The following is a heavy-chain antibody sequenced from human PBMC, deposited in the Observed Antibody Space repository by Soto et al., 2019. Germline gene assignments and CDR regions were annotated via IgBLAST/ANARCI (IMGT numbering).Heavy chain of an antibody. V-gene: IGHV3-23*01. J-gene: IGHJ5*02. D-gene: IGHD1-26*01. CDR3: AKNQGVELVPLATVDWFDP. CDR2: ISGSGFKK. CDR1: GFIFENFG. Sequence: PGGSLRLSCAASGFIFENFGMSWFRHAPGKGLEWISSISGSGFKKYYADSVKGRFTISRDNSKSTVYLELNNLSAEDTAVYHCAKNQGVELVPLATVDWFDPWGQGSVVTVSS.